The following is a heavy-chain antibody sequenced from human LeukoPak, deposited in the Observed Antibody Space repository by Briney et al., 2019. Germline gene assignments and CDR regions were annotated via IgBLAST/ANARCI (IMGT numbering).Heavy chain of an antibody. D-gene: IGHD6-19*01. CDR2: IYYSGST. CDR1: GGSISSYY. Sequence: SETLSLTCTVSGGSISSYYWSWIRQPPEKGLEWIGYIYYSGSTNYNPSLKSRVTISVDTSKNQFSLKLSSVTAADTAVYYCARDPGQWHYAFDIWGQGTMVTVSS. J-gene: IGHJ3*02. V-gene: IGHV4-59*01. CDR3: ARDPGQWHYAFDI.